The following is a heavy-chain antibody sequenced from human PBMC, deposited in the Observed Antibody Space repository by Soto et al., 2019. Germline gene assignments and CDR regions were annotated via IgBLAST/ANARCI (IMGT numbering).Heavy chain of an antibody. Sequence: PGGSLRLSCAASGFTFSSYAMHWVRQAPGKGLEWVAVISYDGSNKYYADSVKGRFTISRDNSKNTLYLQMNSLRAEGTAVYYCANQKSAYYYYYGMDVWGQGTTVTVSS. CDR2: ISYDGSNK. CDR1: GFTFSSYA. J-gene: IGHJ6*02. V-gene: IGHV3-30-3*01. CDR3: ANQKSAYYYYYGMDV.